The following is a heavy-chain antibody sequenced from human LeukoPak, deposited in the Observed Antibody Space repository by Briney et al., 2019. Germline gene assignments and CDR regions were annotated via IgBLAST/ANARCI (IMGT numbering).Heavy chain of an antibody. J-gene: IGHJ2*01. CDR2: THYSGSP. CDR1: GGSIRSDY. CDR3: AGYGNYWDWYFDL. V-gene: IGHV4-59*01. Sequence: TSETLSLTCTVSGGSIRSDYWSWIRQPPGKGLEWIGYTHYSGSPNYNPSLKSRVTISIDTSKNQISLRLTSVTAADTAVYYCAGYGNYWDWYFDLWGRGTLVAVSS. D-gene: IGHD4-11*01.